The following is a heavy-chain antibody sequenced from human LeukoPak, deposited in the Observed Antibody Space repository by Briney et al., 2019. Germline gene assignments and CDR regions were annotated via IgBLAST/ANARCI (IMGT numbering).Heavy chain of an antibody. CDR2: INSDGSST. J-gene: IGHJ4*02. CDR1: GFTFSSYW. D-gene: IGHD3-22*01. V-gene: IGHV3-74*01. Sequence: PGGSLRLSCAASGFTFSSYWMHWVRQAPGKGLVWVSRINSDGSSTSYADSVKGRFTISRDNAKNTLYLQMNSLRAEDTAVYYCARDPPGSYYDSSSDFDYWGQGTLVTVSS. CDR3: ARDPPGSYYDSSSDFDY.